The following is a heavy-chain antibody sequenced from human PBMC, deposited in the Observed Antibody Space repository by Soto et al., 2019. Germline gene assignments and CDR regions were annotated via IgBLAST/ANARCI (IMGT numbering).Heavy chain of an antibody. J-gene: IGHJ5*02. CDR2: ISYDGSST. CDR1: GFTFSNYG. D-gene: IGHD6-13*01. CDR3: AKEFRIAATGTCRGAFDP. V-gene: IGHV3-30*18. Sequence: QVQLVESGGGVVQPGRSLRLSCAASGFTFSNYGMHWVRQAPVKGLEWVALISYDGSSTYYADYVKGRFTISRDNSKNKLYLQMSSLRPEDTAVYYCAKEFRIAATGTCRGAFDPWGQGTLVTVSS.